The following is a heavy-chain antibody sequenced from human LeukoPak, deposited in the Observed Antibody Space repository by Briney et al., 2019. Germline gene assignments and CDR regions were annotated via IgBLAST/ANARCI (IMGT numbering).Heavy chain of an antibody. CDR2: ISGSGGST. CDR3: ARSIDIDY. Sequence: GGSLRLSCAASGFTFSIYAMSWVRQAPGKGLEWVSTISGSGGSTYYADSVKGRFTISRDNSKNTLALQMSSLRAEDTAVYYCARSIDIDYWGQGTLVTVSS. J-gene: IGHJ4*02. CDR1: GFTFSIYA. D-gene: IGHD2-21*01. V-gene: IGHV3-23*01.